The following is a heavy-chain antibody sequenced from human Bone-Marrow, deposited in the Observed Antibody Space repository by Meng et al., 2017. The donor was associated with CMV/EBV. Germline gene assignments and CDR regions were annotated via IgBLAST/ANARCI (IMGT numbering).Heavy chain of an antibody. D-gene: IGHD2-2*01. J-gene: IGHJ6*02. V-gene: IGHV1-69*05. Sequence: SVKVSCKASGGTFSSFAFSWVRQAPGQGLEWMGGIIPIFDITNYARKFQGRVTITTDESTSTAYMELSSLRSEDTAVYYCAREGRYCSSTSCYSPIYYYYYYGMDVWGQGTTVTVSS. CDR1: GGTFSSFA. CDR2: IIPIFDIT. CDR3: AREGRYCSSTSCYSPIYYYYYYGMDV.